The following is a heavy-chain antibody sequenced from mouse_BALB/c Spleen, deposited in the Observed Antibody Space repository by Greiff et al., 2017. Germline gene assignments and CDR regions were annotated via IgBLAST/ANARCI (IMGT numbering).Heavy chain of an antibody. CDR2: IRNKANGYTT. CDR1: GFTFTDYY. CDR3: ARVLYEAMDY. Sequence: EVKVVESGGGLVQPGGSLRLSCATSGFTFTDYYMSWVRQPPGKALEWLGFIRNKANGYTTEYSAYVKCRFTISRDNSQSILYLQMNTLRAEDSATYYCARVLYEAMDYWGQGTSVTVSS. D-gene: IGHD2-3*01. V-gene: IGHV7-3*02. J-gene: IGHJ4*01.